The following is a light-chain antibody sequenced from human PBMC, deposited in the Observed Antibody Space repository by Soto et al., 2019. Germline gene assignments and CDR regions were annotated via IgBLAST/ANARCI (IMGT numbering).Light chain of an antibody. V-gene: IGKV3-20*01. J-gene: IGKJ5*01. CDR1: QSVSSNY. Sequence: EIVLTQSPGTLSLSPGKGATLSCRASQSVSSNYLAWYQQKPGQAPRLLISHASDRAPGIPDRFSGSGSGTDFTLTISRLEPEDFAVFYCQQYGGSPITFGQGTRLEIK. CDR3: QQYGGSPIT. CDR2: HAS.